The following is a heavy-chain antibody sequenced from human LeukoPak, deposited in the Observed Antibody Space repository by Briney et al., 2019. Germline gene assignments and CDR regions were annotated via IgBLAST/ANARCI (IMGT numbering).Heavy chain of an antibody. CDR3: AKDIGPYYYDRSALT. Sequence: GRSLRLSCTASGFTFDDYAMHWVRQTPGKGLEWVSGISWNSGSRGYADSVKGRFTISRDNAKNSLYLQMNSLRPEDTALYFCAKDIGPYYYDRSALTWGQGTLVTVSS. CDR1: GFTFDDYA. J-gene: IGHJ4*02. V-gene: IGHV3-9*01. D-gene: IGHD3-22*01. CDR2: ISWNSGSR.